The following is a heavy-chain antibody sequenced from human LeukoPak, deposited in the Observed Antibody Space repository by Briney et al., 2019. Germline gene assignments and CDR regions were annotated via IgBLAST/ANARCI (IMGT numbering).Heavy chain of an antibody. CDR2: INWDGSSS. CDR3: TRTGPYYYYGMDV. V-gene: IGHV3-43*01. D-gene: IGHD3/OR15-3a*01. J-gene: IGHJ6*02. Sequence: GGSLRLSCAASGFTFTHYNMYWVRQPPGKGLEWVSLINWDGSSSYYADSVKGRFTIPRDNNKNSLYLHMNSLRTEDTALYYCTRTGPYYYYGMDVWGQGTTVAVSS. CDR1: GFTFTHYN.